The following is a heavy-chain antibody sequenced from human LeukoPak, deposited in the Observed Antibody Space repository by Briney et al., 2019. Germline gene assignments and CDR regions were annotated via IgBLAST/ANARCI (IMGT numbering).Heavy chain of an antibody. D-gene: IGHD2-15*01. CDR2: ISGSGGSI. Sequence: GGSLRLSCAASGVIFSNYVMSWVRQAPGKGLEWVSTISGSGGSIYYADSVKGRLTISRDNSKNTLYLQMNSLRVDDTAVYYWAKSIEAAVVVTDGDYFHYWGQGSLVTVSS. J-gene: IGHJ4*02. V-gene: IGHV3-23*01. CDR1: GVIFSNYV. CDR3: AKSIEAAVVVTDGDYFHY.